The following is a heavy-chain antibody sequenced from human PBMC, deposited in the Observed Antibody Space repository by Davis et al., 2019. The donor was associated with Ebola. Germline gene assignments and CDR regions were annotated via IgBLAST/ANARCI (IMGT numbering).Heavy chain of an antibody. D-gene: IGHD2-8*01. J-gene: IGHJ6*02. CDR2: IWYDGSNK. Sequence: GGSLRLSCAASGFTFSSYGMHWVRQAPGKGLEWVAVIWYDGSNKYYADSVKGRFTISRDNSKNTLYLQMYSLRAEDTAVYYCAKGMSRSAYYAMDVWGQGTTVTVSS. CDR3: AKGMSRSAYYAMDV. V-gene: IGHV3-33*06. CDR1: GFTFSSYG.